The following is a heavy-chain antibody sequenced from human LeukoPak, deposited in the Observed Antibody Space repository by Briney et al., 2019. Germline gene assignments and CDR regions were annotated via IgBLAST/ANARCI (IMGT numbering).Heavy chain of an antibody. CDR3: GRYNSGYYYYFDY. V-gene: IGHV4-38-2*01. J-gene: IGHJ4*02. D-gene: IGHD3-22*01. Sequence: PSETLSLTCAVSGFSICNGYYWGWIWQPPGKGLEWIGSIYHSGSTYYNPSLKSRVTISVDTSKNQFSLKLSSVTAADTAVYYCGRYNSGYYYYFDYWGQGTLVTVSS. CDR1: GFSICNGYY. CDR2: IYHSGST.